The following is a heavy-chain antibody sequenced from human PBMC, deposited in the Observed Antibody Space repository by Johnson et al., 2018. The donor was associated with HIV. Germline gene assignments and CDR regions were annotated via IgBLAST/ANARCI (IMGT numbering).Heavy chain of an antibody. D-gene: IGHD3-3*01. V-gene: IGHV3-7*05. CDR3: TTGGTIFGVVILDAFDI. CDR1: GFTFDDYG. CDR2: IKQDGSEK. Sequence: QLVESGGGVVRPGGSLRLSCAASGFTFDDYGMSWVRQAPGKGLEWVADIKQDGSEKYYLDPVKGRFTISRDNARKSLYLQMNNLKTEDTAVYYCTTGGTIFGVVILDAFDIWGQGTMVTVSS. J-gene: IGHJ3*02.